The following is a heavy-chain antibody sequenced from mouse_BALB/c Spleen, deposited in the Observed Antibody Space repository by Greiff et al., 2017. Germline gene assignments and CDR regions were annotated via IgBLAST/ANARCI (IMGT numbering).Heavy chain of an antibody. CDR1: GYTFTDYE. V-gene: IGHV1-15*01. CDR3: TREEDDYGAMDY. CDR2: IDPETGGT. Sequence: VKVVESGAELVRPGASVTLSCKASGYTFTDYEMHWVKQTPVHGLEWIGAIDPETGGTAYNQKFKGKATLTADKSSSTAYMELRSLTSEDSAVYYCTREEDDYGAMDYWGQGTSVTVSS. J-gene: IGHJ4*01.